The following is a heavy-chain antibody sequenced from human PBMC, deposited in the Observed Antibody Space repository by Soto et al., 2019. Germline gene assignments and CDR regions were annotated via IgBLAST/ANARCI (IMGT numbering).Heavy chain of an antibody. J-gene: IGHJ5*02. CDR1: GFTFSSYA. CDR2: ISYDGSNK. D-gene: IGHD3-22*01. Sequence: GGSLRLSCAASGFTFSSYAMHWVRQAPGKGLEWVAVISYDGSNKYYADSVKGRFTISRDNSKNTLCLQMNSLRAEDTAVYYCARDADYYDSSGYRDHWGQGTLVTVSS. V-gene: IGHV3-30-3*01. CDR3: ARDADYYDSSGYRDH.